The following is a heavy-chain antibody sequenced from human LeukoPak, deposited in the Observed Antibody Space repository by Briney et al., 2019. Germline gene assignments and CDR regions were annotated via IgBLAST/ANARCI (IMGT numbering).Heavy chain of an antibody. J-gene: IGHJ4*02. Sequence: PGGSLRLSCAASGFTFSNYGMHWVRQAPGKGLEWVAFIRFDGSNKYYVDFVKGRFAISRDNFKNTLYLQMNSLRIEDTAVYYCAKWTYNYGSGSFGYWGQGTLVTVSS. CDR2: IRFDGSNK. CDR3: AKWTYNYGSGSFGY. D-gene: IGHD3-10*01. V-gene: IGHV3-30*02. CDR1: GFTFSNYG.